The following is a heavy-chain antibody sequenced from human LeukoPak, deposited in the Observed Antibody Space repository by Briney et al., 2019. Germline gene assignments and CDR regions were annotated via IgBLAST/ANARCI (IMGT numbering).Heavy chain of an antibody. CDR2: ISYDGSNK. CDR1: GFTFSSYA. J-gene: IGHJ6*02. CDR3: ARDGAVAGLYYYYYYGMDV. Sequence: PGGSLRLSCAASGFTFSSYAMHWVRQAPGKGLEWVAVISYDGSNKYYADSVKGRFTISRDNSKNTLYLQMNSLRAEDTAVYYCARDGAVAGLYYYYYYGMDVWGQGTTVIVSS. D-gene: IGHD6-19*01. V-gene: IGHV3-30-3*01.